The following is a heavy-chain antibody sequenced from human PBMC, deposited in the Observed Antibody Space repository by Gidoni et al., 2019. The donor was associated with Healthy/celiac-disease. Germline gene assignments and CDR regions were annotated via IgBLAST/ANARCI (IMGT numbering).Heavy chain of an antibody. D-gene: IGHD3-10*01. CDR1: GYTFTSYG. CDR3: ARDVYYYGSGSSPTLEY. J-gene: IGHJ4*02. CDR2: ISAYNGNT. V-gene: IGHV1-18*01. Sequence: QVQLVQSGAEVKKPGASVKVSCKASGYTFTSYGISWVRQAPGQGLEWMGWISAYNGNTNYAQKLQGRVTMTTDTSTSTAYMELRSLGSDDTAVYYCARDVYYYGSGSSPTLEYWGQGTLVTVSS.